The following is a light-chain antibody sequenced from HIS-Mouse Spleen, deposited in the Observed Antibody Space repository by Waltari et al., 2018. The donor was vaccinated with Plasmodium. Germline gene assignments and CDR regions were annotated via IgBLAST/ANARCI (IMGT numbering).Light chain of an antibody. J-gene: IGLJ2*01. CDR1: SSDVGGYNY. Sequence: QSALTQPPSASGSPGQSVTISCTGPSSDVGGYNYVSWYQQHTSKAPKLMTYEVSKRPSGVPDRFSGSKSGNTASLTVSGLQAEDEADYYCSSYAGSNNLVFGGGTKLTVL. CDR3: SSYAGSNNLV. V-gene: IGLV2-8*01. CDR2: EVS.